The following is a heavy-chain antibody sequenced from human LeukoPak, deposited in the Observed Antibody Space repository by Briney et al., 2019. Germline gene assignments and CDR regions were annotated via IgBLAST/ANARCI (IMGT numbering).Heavy chain of an antibody. CDR1: GFTFSTYA. D-gene: IGHD1-26*01. CDR2: ISGSGDKT. V-gene: IGHV3-23*01. J-gene: IGHJ3*02. Sequence: GGSLRPSCAASGFTFSTYAMSWVRQAPGKGLEWVSAISGSGDKTYYADSVKGRFTISRDNSKNTLYLQMNSLRAEDTAVYYCAKDELGSGSYDAFDIWGQGTMVTVSS. CDR3: AKDELGSGSYDAFDI.